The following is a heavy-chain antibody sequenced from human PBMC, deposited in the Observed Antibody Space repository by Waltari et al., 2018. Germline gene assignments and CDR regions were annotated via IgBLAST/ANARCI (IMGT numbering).Heavy chain of an antibody. V-gene: IGHV4-31*11. D-gene: IGHD1-1*01. J-gene: IGHJ4*02. CDR3: ARGRTSTGFDY. CDR2: TFYNGDA. CDR1: GDSISNGGYY. Sequence: QVQLQESGPGLVKSSLTLSLTCVVTGDSISNGGYYWGWVRQHPGKGLEWIGHTFYNGDAYYNPSLKRRGAISVHTSDNQFSLNLESVTAADTAVYFCARGRTSTGFDYWGQGTLVTV.